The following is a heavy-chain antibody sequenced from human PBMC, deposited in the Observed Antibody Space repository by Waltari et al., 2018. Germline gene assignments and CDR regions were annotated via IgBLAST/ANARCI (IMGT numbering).Heavy chain of an antibody. CDR3: AGRPLYTVVWHGFDY. J-gene: IGHJ4*02. V-gene: IGHV4-39*07. CDR2: IFYTGNV. CDR1: NGSISTNTYY. Sequence: QLQLQESGPGLVKPSETLSLTCNVSNGSISTNTYYWAWIRQPPGKGLEWIGSIFYTGNVYYNPSLPSRVTMSVDTSRNQFSLKLGSVTAADTAVYYCAGRPLYTVVWHGFDYWGRGALVTVSS. D-gene: IGHD2-2*02.